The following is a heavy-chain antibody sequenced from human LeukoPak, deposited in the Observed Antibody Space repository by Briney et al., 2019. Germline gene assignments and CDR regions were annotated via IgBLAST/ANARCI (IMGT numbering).Heavy chain of an antibody. CDR1: GGTFGSYA. Sequence: SVKVSCKASGGTFGSYAISWVRQAPGQGLEWMGGIIPIFGTANYAQKFQGRVTITTDESTSTAYMELSSLRSEDTAVYYCARAGSYCGGDCYLGDYWGQGTLVTVSS. D-gene: IGHD2-21*01. CDR3: ARAGSYCGGDCYLGDY. J-gene: IGHJ4*02. V-gene: IGHV1-69*05. CDR2: IIPIFGTA.